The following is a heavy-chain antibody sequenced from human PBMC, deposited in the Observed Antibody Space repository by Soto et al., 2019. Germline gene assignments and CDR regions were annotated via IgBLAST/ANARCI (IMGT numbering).Heavy chain of an antibody. Sequence: VESGGGVVQPGKSLTLSCAVSEFTFRSYDMHWVRQAPGKGLEWVARIWHDGSNKYHAESVKGRFTISRDNSKDTLYLQMNSLRPEDTAVYYCAREYSGSKKTQYGMDVWGQGTTVAVSS. CDR2: IWHDGSNK. D-gene: IGHD1-26*01. CDR3: AREYSGSKKTQYGMDV. CDR1: EFTFRSYD. V-gene: IGHV3-33*01. J-gene: IGHJ6*02.